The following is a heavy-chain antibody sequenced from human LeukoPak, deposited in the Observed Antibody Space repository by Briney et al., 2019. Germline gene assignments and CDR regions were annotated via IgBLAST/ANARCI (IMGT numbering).Heavy chain of an antibody. Sequence: GGSLRLSCAASGFTFSNYWMHWVRQATGKGLVWVSRIKSDGSSTNYADSVKGRFTISRDNAKNTLYLQMNSLRAEDTAVFYCVRDHGDFYFDYWGQGTLVTVSS. J-gene: IGHJ4*02. CDR2: IKSDGSST. D-gene: IGHD4-17*01. V-gene: IGHV3-74*01. CDR1: GFTFSNYW. CDR3: VRDHGDFYFDY.